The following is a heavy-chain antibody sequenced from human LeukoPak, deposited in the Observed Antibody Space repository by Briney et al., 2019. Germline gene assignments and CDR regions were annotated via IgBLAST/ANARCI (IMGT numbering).Heavy chain of an antibody. CDR1: GGSISSSSYY. CDR2: IYYSGGT. Sequence: PSETLSLTCTVSGGSISSSSYYWGWIRQPPGQGLEWIGSIYYSGGTYYNPSLKSRVTISVDTSKNQFSLKLSSVTAADTAVYYCARLSSSSWSYWFDPWGQGTLVTVSS. J-gene: IGHJ5*02. D-gene: IGHD6-6*01. CDR3: ARLSSSSWSYWFDP. V-gene: IGHV4-39*01.